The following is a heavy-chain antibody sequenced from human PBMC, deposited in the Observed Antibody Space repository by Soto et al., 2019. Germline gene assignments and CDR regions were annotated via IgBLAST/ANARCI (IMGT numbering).Heavy chain of an antibody. V-gene: IGHV4-31*03. D-gene: IGHD3-10*01. J-gene: IGHJ3*02. Sequence: SVTLSLTCPVSGGSISGGGYYWSWIRQHPGKGLGWIGYIYYSGSTYYNPSLKSRVTISVDTSKNQFSLKLSSVTAADTAVYYCARERKDYYGSGSFLDAFDIWGQGTMVT. CDR2: IYYSGST. CDR3: ARERKDYYGSGSFLDAFDI. CDR1: GGSISGGGYY.